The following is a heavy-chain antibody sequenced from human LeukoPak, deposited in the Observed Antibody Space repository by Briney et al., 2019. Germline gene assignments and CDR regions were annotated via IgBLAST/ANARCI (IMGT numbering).Heavy chain of an antibody. J-gene: IGHJ4*02. Sequence: GGSLRLSCAASRLTFDDYAVHWVRQAPGKGLEWVSGITWSNGEIAYADSVKGRFTISRDNAKMYLQMNSLRTEDTAVYYCAKSLRNGSGWASDYWGQGTLVTVSS. V-gene: IGHV3-9*01. D-gene: IGHD6-19*01. CDR3: AKSLRNGSGWASDY. CDR1: RLTFDDYA. CDR2: ITWSNGEI.